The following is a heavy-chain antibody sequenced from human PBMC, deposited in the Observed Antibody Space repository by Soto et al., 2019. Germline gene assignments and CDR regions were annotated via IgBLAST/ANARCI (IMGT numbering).Heavy chain of an antibody. D-gene: IGHD6-19*01. CDR1: GGPISSYY. CDR3: ARGSSGWPPRLDY. Sequence: QVQLQESGPGLVKPSETLSLNCTVSGGPISSYYWSWIRQSPGKGLEWIGYIYYSGSTNYNPSLTSRVTXSXDXXKNQFSLELSSVTAADTAVYYGARGSSGWPPRLDYWGQGTLVTVSS. J-gene: IGHJ4*02. V-gene: IGHV4-59*01. CDR2: IYYSGST.